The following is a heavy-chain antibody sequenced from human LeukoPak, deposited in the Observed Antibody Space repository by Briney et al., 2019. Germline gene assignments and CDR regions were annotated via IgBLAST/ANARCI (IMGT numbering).Heavy chain of an antibody. D-gene: IGHD4-17*01. CDR2: IYSSGST. Sequence: SETLSLTCTVSGGSISSSSYFWGWIRQPPGKGLEWIGSIYSSGSTYYNPALKSRVTISVDTSKNQFSLKLSSVTAADTAVYYCARHSGGMTTVTTWGMDVWGQGTTVTVSS. V-gene: IGHV4-39*01. J-gene: IGHJ6*02. CDR1: GGSISSSSYF. CDR3: ARHSGGMTTVTTWGMDV.